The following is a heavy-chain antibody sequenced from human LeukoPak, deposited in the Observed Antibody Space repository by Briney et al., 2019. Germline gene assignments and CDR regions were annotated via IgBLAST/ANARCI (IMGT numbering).Heavy chain of an antibody. CDR3: ARDPPYSSVARRFDY. CDR2: INPSGGST. Sequence: ASGKVSCKASGYTFTSYYIHWVRQAPGQGLEWMGIINPSGGSTSYAQKFQGRVTMTTDTSTSTVYMELSSLKSEDTAVYYCARDPPYSSVARRFDYWGQGTLVTVSS. V-gene: IGHV1-46*01. D-gene: IGHD6-19*01. J-gene: IGHJ4*02. CDR1: GYTFTSYY.